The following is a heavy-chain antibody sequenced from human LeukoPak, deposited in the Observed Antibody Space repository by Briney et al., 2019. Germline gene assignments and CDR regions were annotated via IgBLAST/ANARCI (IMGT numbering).Heavy chain of an antibody. CDR3: AKAGGMYYDFWSGHYTDPNHFDY. CDR1: GFAFSAYA. V-gene: IGHV3-23*01. D-gene: IGHD3-3*01. J-gene: IGHJ4*02. CDR2: ISGSGAST. Sequence: GGSLRLSCAASGFAFSAYAMNWVRQAPGKGLEWVSTISGSGASTDYVESVKGRFTGSRDNSKNTLYLQMNSLRAEDTAVYYCAKAGGMYYDFWSGHYTDPNHFDYWGQGTLVTVSS.